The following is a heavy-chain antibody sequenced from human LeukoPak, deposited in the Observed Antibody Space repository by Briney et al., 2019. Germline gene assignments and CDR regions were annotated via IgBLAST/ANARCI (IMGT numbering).Heavy chain of an antibody. D-gene: IGHD6-6*01. Sequence: GGSLRLSCEASGFTFSSYAMSWVRQAPGKGLEWVSRISPTGSTTSYADSVKGRFTVSRDNAKNTLYLQVNNLRAEDTAVYYCARGPNSNWSGLDFWGQGTLLTVSS. V-gene: IGHV3-74*01. CDR1: GFTFSSYA. J-gene: IGHJ4*02. CDR2: ISPTGSTT. CDR3: ARGPNSNWSGLDF.